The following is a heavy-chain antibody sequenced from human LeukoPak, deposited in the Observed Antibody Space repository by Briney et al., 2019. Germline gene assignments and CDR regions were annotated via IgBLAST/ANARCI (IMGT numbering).Heavy chain of an antibody. CDR3: ATGGNWNYGPPAGD. D-gene: IGHD1-7*01. J-gene: IGHJ4*02. CDR2: IKQDGSEK. V-gene: IGHV3-7*01. Sequence: GGSLRLSCAASGFTFSSYWMSWVRQAPGKGLEWMANIKQDGSEKYYVDSVKGRFTISRDNAKNSLYLQMNSLRAEDTAVYYCATGGNWNYGPPAGDWGQGTLVTVSS. CDR1: GFTFSSYW.